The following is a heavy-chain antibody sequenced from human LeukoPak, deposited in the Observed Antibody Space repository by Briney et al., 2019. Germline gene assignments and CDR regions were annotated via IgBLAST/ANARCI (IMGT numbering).Heavy chain of an antibody. V-gene: IGHV3-23*01. J-gene: IGHJ6*03. CDR1: GFSFGRFA. Sequence: GSLRPSCAASGFSFGRFAMSWVRQAPGEGLEGVSGIIGSGGTTFYADSVGGRFTISRDNSKNTLYLQMNSLRAEDTAIYYCAKKEVDTYSSWYMDVWGKGTTVTVSS. CDR3: AKKEVDTYSSWYMDV. D-gene: IGHD2-15*01. CDR2: IIGSGGTT.